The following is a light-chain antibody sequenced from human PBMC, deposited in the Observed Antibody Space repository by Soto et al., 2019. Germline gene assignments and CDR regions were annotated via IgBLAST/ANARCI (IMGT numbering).Light chain of an antibody. CDR3: QQYGFPPWT. Sequence: EIVLTQSPGTLSLSAGERATLSCEASQSVYSSHLAWYQQKPGQSPRLLIYGAVSRATGIPARFSGSASETEFTLSISRLEPEDSAVYYCQQYGFPPWTFGQGTKVEV. CDR2: GAV. V-gene: IGKV3-20*01. CDR1: QSVYSSH. J-gene: IGKJ1*01.